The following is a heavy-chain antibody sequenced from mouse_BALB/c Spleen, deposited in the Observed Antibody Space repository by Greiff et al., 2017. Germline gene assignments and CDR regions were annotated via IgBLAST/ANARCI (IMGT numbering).Heavy chain of an antibody. J-gene: IGHJ2*01. D-gene: IGHD2-1*01. CDR1: GFTFSDYY. CDR2: ISDGGSYT. CDR3: ARRGYGNYFDY. V-gene: IGHV5-4*02. Sequence: EVKLVESGGGLVKPGGSLKLSCAASGFTFSDYYMYWVRQTPEKRLEWVATISDGGSYTYYPDSVKGRFTISRDNAKNNLYLQMSSLKSEDTAMYYCARRGYGNYFDYWGQGTTLTVSS.